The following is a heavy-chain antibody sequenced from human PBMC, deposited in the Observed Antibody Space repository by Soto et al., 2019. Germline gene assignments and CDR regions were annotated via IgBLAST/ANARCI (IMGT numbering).Heavy chain of an antibody. CDR3: AKGFYDSSGNYPHWFDT. CDR2: ISTNGGST. J-gene: IGHJ5*02. CDR1: GFTFSSYG. D-gene: IGHD3-22*01. Sequence: GGSLRLSCAASGFTFSSYGMSWVRQAPGKGLEWVSAISTNGGSTFYADSVKGRFTISRDNSKNTLYLQMNSLRAEDTAVYYCAKGFYDSSGNYPHWFDTWVQGTLVTVSS. V-gene: IGHV3-23*01.